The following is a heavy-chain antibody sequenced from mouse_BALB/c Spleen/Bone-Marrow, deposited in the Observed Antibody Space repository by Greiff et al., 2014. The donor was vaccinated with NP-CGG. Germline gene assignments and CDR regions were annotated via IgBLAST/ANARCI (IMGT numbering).Heavy chain of an antibody. V-gene: IGHV1-80*01. Sequence: VQLVESGAELVRPGSSVKISCKSSGYVFSTYWTNWVKQRPGQGLEWIGQIYPGDGDTDFNGKFKDKATLTADESSNTAYMQLSSLTSEDSAVYFCARGGISVDYWGQGTTLTVSS. CDR1: GYVFSTYW. CDR2: IYPGDGDT. J-gene: IGHJ2*01. CDR3: ARGGISVDY.